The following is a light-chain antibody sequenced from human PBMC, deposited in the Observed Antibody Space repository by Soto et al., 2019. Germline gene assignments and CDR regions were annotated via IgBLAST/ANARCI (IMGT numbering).Light chain of an antibody. CDR3: SSYSTSFFYV. CDR1: SSDIGFYNY. CDR2: GVT. V-gene: IGLV2-14*01. J-gene: IGLJ1*01. Sequence: QSALTQPASVSGSPGQSITISCTGTSSDIGFYNYVSWYQQYPGKAPNLLIHGVTNRPSGVSYRFSGSKSGSTASLTISGLRDEDEADYYCSSYSTSFFYVFGTGTKLTVL.